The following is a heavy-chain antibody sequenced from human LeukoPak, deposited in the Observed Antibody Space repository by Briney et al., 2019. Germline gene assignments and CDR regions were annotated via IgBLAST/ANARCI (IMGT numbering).Heavy chain of an antibody. CDR2: ISAYNGNT. J-gene: IGHJ4*02. Sequence: GASAKVSFKASGYTFTSYGISWVRQAPGQGLEGMGWISAYNGNTNYAQKLQGRVTMTTDTSTSTAYMELRSLRSDDTAVYYYARVGSSIAARLHDYWGQGTRVTVSS. CDR1: GYTFTSYG. D-gene: IGHD6-6*01. V-gene: IGHV1-18*01. CDR3: ARVGSSIAARLHDY.